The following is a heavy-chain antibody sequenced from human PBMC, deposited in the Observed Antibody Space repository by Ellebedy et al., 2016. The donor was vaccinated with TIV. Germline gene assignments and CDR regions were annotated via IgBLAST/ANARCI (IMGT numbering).Heavy chain of an antibody. V-gene: IGHV4-34*01. CDR1: GGSFSGYY. J-gene: IGHJ4*02. CDR3: ARDRRQLWLVPAPLDY. D-gene: IGHD5-18*01. Sequence: SETLSLTCAVYGGSFSGYYWSWIRQPPGKGLEWIGEINHSGSTNYNPSLKSRVTISVDTSKNQFSLKLSSVTAADTAVYYCARDRRQLWLVPAPLDYWGQGTLVTVSS. CDR2: INHSGST.